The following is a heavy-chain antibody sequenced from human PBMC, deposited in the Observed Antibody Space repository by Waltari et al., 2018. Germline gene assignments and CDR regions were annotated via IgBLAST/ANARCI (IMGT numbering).Heavy chain of an antibody. CDR1: GFTFSSYW. CDR3: VMGATDVDY. CDR2: IKQDGSEK. D-gene: IGHD1-26*01. V-gene: IGHV3-7*03. Sequence: EVQLVESGGGLVQPGGSLRLSCAASGFTFSSYWMSWVRQAPGKGLEWVANIKQDGSEKYYVDSVKGRFTISRDNAKNALYLQMNSLRAEDTAVYYCVMGATDVDYWGQGTLVTVSS. J-gene: IGHJ4*02.